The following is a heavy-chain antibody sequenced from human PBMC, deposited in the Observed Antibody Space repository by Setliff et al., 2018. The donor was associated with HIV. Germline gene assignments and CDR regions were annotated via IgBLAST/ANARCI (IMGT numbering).Heavy chain of an antibody. Sequence: GESLKISCAASGFSFSNYWMNWVRQVPGKGLEWVANINQDGSEKKYVDSMKGRLTISRDNAKNSLYLQMTSLRAEDTAVYFCARDFYGSLDYWGQGSLVTVSS. CDR2: INQDGSEK. D-gene: IGHD1-26*01. V-gene: IGHV3-7*01. CDR3: ARDFYGSLDY. J-gene: IGHJ4*02. CDR1: GFSFSNYW.